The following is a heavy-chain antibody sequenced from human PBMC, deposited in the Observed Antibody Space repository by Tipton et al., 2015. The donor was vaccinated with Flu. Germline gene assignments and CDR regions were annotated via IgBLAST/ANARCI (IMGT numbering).Heavy chain of an antibody. CDR3: ARVLSSEYYYGMDV. V-gene: IGHV3-53*01. Sequence: GSLRLSCAASGFTVSSNSMSWVRQAPGKGLEWISLIYSAGSTYYADSVKGRFTISRDNSKNTVFLQMNTLRAEDTAVYYCARVLSSEYYYGMDVWGQGTTVTVPS. CDR2: IYSAGST. J-gene: IGHJ6*02. CDR1: GFTVSSNS. D-gene: IGHD3-16*02.